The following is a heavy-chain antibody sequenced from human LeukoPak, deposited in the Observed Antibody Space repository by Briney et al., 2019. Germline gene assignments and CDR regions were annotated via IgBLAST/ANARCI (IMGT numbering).Heavy chain of an antibody. Sequence: ASVKVSCKASGYTFTSYGISWVRQAPGQGLEWMGWISAYNGNTNYAQKLQGRVTMTTDTSTSTAYMELRSLRSDDTAVYYCARGLATIAAAGTPTSENWFDPWGQGTLVTVSS. CDR3: ARGLATIAAAGTPTSENWFDP. CDR2: ISAYNGNT. CDR1: GYTFTSYG. V-gene: IGHV1-18*01. D-gene: IGHD6-13*01. J-gene: IGHJ5*02.